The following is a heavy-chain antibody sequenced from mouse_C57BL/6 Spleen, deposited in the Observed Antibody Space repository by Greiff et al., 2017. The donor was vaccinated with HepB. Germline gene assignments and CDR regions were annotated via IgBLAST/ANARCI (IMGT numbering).Heavy chain of an antibody. CDR3: AYYYGSSPFDY. D-gene: IGHD1-1*01. CDR1: GYTFTSYG. J-gene: IGHJ2*01. Sequence: VQRVESGAELARPGASVKLSCKASGYTFTSYGISWVKQRTGQGLEWIGEIYPRSGNTYYNEKFKGKATLTADKSSSTAYMELRSLTSEDSAVYFCAYYYGSSPFDYWGQGTTLTVSS. V-gene: IGHV1-81*01. CDR2: IYPRSGNT.